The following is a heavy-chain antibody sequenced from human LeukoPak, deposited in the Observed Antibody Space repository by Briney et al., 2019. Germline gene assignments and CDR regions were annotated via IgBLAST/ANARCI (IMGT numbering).Heavy chain of an antibody. J-gene: IGHJ4*02. CDR1: GGSISSSSYY. Sequence: SETLSLTCTVSGGSISSSSYYWGWIRQPPGKGLEWIGSIYYSGSTYYNPSLKSRVTISVDTSKNQFSLKLSSVTAADTAVYYCARYEGASDYWGQGTLVTVSS. V-gene: IGHV4-39*07. D-gene: IGHD1-26*01. CDR3: ARYEGASDY. CDR2: IYYSGST.